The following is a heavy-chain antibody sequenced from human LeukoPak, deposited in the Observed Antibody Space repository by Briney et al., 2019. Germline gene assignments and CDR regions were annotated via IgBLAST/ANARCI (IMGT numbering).Heavy chain of an antibody. J-gene: IGHJ6*03. V-gene: IGHV3-30*02. CDR1: GFPFRNYG. Sequence: GGSLRLSCAASGFPFRNYGMHWVRQAPGKGLEWVTFIRHDGSHKHDADSVKGRFTISRDNSKSTLYLQMNSLRTEDTAVYYCAKDRGGSFYYFMDVWGKGTTVTISS. D-gene: IGHD3-10*01. CDR2: IRHDGSHK. CDR3: AKDRGGSFYYFMDV.